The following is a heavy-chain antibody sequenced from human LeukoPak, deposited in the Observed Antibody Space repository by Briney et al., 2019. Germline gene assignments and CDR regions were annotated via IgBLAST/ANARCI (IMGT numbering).Heavy chain of an antibody. V-gene: IGHV3-9*01. CDR3: AKGGYSYGEPFDY. CDR1: GFTFDDYA. D-gene: IGHD5-18*01. Sequence: GGSLRLSCAASGFTFDDYAMHWVRQAPGKGLEWVSGISWNSGSIGYADSVKGRFTISRDNAKNSLYLQMNSLRAEDTALYYCAKGGYSYGEPFDYWGQGTLVTVSS. CDR2: ISWNSGSI. J-gene: IGHJ4*02.